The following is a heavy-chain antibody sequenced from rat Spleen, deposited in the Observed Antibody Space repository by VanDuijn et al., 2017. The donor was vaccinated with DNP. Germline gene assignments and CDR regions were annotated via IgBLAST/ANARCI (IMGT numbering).Heavy chain of an antibody. V-gene: IGHV5-17*01. CDR1: GFTFSDYA. CDR3: ATHRGGAFDY. J-gene: IGHJ2*01. Sequence: EVQLVESGGGSVQPGRSPKISCEASGFTFSDYAMAWVRQSPTKGLEWVATIMYDGSSTYYRDSVKGRFTISRDNVKNTLYLQMGSLRSEDTATYYCATHRGGAFDYWGEGLMVTVSS. CDR2: IMYDGSST.